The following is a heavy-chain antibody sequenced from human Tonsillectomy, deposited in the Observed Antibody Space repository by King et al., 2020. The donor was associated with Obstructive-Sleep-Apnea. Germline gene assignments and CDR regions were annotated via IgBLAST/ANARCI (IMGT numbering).Heavy chain of an antibody. CDR2: MSHSGSS. CDR3: ARGGVGHGDPGRHAFDI. V-gene: IGHV4-38-2*02. D-gene: IGHD4-17*01. CDR1: GYSVSSASY. Sequence: QLQESGPGLVKPSDTLSLTCTVSGYSVSSASYWGWIRQPPGKGLEWIGSMSHSGSSYYNPSLKSRVIISVDTSQNHFSLNLNSVTAAVTAVYYCARGGVGHGDPGRHAFDIWGQGTMVTVSS. J-gene: IGHJ3*02.